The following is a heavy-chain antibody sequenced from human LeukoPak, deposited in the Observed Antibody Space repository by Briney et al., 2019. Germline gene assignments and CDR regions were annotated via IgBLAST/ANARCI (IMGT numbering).Heavy chain of an antibody. V-gene: IGHV3-48*01. D-gene: IGHD3-10*01. CDR1: GFTFSDYW. J-gene: IGHJ3*02. Sequence: GGSLRLSCAASGFTFSDYWMNWVRQAPGKGLEWVSYISSSSSTIYYADSVKGRFTISRDNAKNSLYLQMNSLRAEDTAVYYCARDSYYGSGSHDAFDIWGQGTMVTVSS. CDR2: ISSSSSTI. CDR3: ARDSYYGSGSHDAFDI.